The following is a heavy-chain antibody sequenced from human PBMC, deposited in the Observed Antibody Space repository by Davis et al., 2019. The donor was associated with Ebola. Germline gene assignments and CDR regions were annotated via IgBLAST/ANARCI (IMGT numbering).Heavy chain of an antibody. CDR1: GGSISSGGYS. D-gene: IGHD5-18*01. V-gene: IGHV4-30-4*07. CDR3: ARVASYGDYFDY. Sequence: MPSETLSLTCAVSGGSISSGGYSWSWIRQPPGKGLEWIGYTYYSGSTHYNPSLKSRVTISGDTSRNQFSLKLSSVTAADTAVYYCARVASYGDYFDYWGLGMLVTVSS. CDR2: TYYSGST. J-gene: IGHJ4*02.